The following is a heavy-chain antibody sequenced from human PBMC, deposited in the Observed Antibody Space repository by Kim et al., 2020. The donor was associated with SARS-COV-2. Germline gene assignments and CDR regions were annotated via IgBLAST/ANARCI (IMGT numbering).Heavy chain of an antibody. V-gene: IGHV4-59*01. CDR1: GGSISSYY. Sequence: SETLSLTCTVSGGSISSYYWSWIRQPPGKGLEWIGYIYYSGSTNYNPSLKSRVTISVDTSKNQFSLKLSSVTAADTAVYYCARVAYSNYAVYFDYWGQGTLVTVSS. J-gene: IGHJ4*02. CDR2: IYYSGST. CDR3: ARVAYSNYAVYFDY. D-gene: IGHD4-4*01.